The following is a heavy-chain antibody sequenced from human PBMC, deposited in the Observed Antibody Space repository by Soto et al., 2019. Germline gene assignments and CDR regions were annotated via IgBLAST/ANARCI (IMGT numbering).Heavy chain of an antibody. CDR3: ARSYPDTIFGVVPSRGLDV. CDR1: GVSISSNY. CDR2: IHYSGST. D-gene: IGHD3-3*01. Sequence: SETLSLTCIVSGVSISSNYWSWIRQPPGQGLEWIGYIHYSGSTNFNPSLKNRVIMSVDTSKNQFSLRLSSVTAADTAVYYCARSYPDTIFGVVPSRGLDVWGQGATVTVSS. J-gene: IGHJ6*02. V-gene: IGHV4-59*01.